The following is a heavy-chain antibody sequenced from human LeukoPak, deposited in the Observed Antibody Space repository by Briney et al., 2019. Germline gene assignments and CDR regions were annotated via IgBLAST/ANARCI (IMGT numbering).Heavy chain of an antibody. CDR1: GYTFTGYY. J-gene: IGHJ5*02. V-gene: IGHV1-2*02. CDR3: ARELFSVGATPTGSWFDP. Sequence: ASVKVSCKASGYTFTGYYMHWVRQAPGQGLEWMGWINPNSGGTNYAQKFQGRATMTRDTSISTAYMELSRLRSDDTAVYYCARELFSVGATPTGSWFDPWGQGTLVTVSS. CDR2: INPNSGGT. D-gene: IGHD1-26*01.